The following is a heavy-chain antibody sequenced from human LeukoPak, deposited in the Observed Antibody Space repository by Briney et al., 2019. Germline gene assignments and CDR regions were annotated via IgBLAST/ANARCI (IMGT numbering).Heavy chain of an antibody. CDR2: FSGSGDNT. CDR1: GFTFSSYA. V-gene: IGHV3-23*01. CDR3: AKSHLTPMGPLFGY. D-gene: IGHD5-18*01. Sequence: GGSLRLSCAASGFTFSSYAMSWVRQAPGKGLEWVSTFSGSGDNTYYADSVKGRFTISRDNSKNTLYLQMNSLRAEDTAVYYCAKSHLTPMGPLFGYWGQGTLVTVSS. J-gene: IGHJ4*02.